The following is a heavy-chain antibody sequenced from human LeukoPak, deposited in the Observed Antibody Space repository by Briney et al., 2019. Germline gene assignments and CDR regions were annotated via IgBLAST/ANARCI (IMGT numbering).Heavy chain of an antibody. Sequence: GGSLRLSCAASGFTFSSYAMSWVRQAPGKGLEWVSAISGSGGSTYYADSVKGRFTISRDNSKNTLYLQMNSLRAEDTAVHYCAKDRDRSGSYSDYWGQGTLVTVSS. CDR3: AKDRDRSGSYSDY. CDR1: GFTFSSYA. J-gene: IGHJ4*02. V-gene: IGHV3-23*01. D-gene: IGHD3-22*01. CDR2: ISGSGGST.